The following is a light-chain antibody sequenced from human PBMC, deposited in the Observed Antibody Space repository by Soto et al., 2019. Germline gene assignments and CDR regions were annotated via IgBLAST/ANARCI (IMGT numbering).Light chain of an antibody. CDR2: EVS. V-gene: IGLV2-8*01. CDR3: SSYAGSNNVV. Sequence: QSALTQPPSAAGSHGQSVTISCTGTSSDVGGYNYVSWYQQHPGKAPKLMIYEVSKWPSGVPDRFSGSKSGNTASLTVSGLQAEDEADYYCSSYAGSNNVVFGGGTKLTVL. CDR1: SSDVGGYNY. J-gene: IGLJ2*01.